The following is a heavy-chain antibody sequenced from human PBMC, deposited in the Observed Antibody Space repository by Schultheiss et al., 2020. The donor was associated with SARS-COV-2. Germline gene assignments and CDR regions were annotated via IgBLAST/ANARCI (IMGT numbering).Heavy chain of an antibody. Sequence: SQTLSLTCAVYGGSFSGYYWSWIRQPPGKGLEWIGEINHSGSTNYNPSLKSRVTISVDTSKNRFSLKLSSVTAADTAVYYCARGVSGYSYGKADYWGQGTLVTVSS. D-gene: IGHD5-18*01. J-gene: IGHJ4*02. CDR2: INHSGST. V-gene: IGHV4-34*01. CDR3: ARGVSGYSYGKADY. CDR1: GGSFSGYY.